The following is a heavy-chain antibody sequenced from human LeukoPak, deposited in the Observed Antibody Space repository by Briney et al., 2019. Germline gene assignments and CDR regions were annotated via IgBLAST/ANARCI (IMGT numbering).Heavy chain of an antibody. J-gene: IGHJ4*02. CDR1: GFTFSTFG. Sequence: GRSLRLSCAGFGFTFSTFGFHWVRQAPGKGLEWVSSISSSSTYIYYADSVKGRFTISRDNAKDSLYLQMNSLRVEDTAVYYCARDSSVYHDFDYWGQGTLVTVSS. D-gene: IGHD3-22*01. CDR3: ARDSSVYHDFDY. CDR2: ISSSSTYI. V-gene: IGHV3-21*01.